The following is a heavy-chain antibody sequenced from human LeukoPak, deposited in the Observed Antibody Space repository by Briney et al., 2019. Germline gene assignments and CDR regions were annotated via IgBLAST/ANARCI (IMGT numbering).Heavy chain of an antibody. D-gene: IGHD4-17*01. CDR3: AREGYGDYNWFDP. CDR2: INHSGST. J-gene: IGHJ5*02. V-gene: IGHV4-39*07. CDR1: GGSISSSSYY. Sequence: PSETLSLTCTVSGGSISSSSYYWSWIRQPPGKGLEWIGEINHSGSTNYNPSLKSRVTISVDTSKNQFSLKLSSVTAADTAVYYCAREGYGDYNWFDPWGQGTLVTVSS.